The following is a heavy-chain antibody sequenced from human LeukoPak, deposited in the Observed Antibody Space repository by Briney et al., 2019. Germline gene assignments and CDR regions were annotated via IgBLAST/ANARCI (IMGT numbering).Heavy chain of an antibody. CDR2: ISSSSSYI. CDR1: GLPLVSIT. V-gene: IGHV3-21*01. J-gene: IGHJ4*02. Sequence: GGSLSFSWEAFGLPLVSITLNGFGRAQGKGLEWVSSISSSSSYIYYADSVKGRFTISRDNAKNSLYLQMNSLRAEDTAVYYCARGGDYYGWWGQGTLVTVSS. D-gene: IGHD3-22*01. CDR3: ARGGDYYGW.